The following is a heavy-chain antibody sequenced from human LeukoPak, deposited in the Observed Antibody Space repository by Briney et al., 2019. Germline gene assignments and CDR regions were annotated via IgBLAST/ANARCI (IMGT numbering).Heavy chain of an antibody. V-gene: IGHV3-23*01. CDR1: GFTFSSYA. CDR3: AKLGGQEVYNYYVGV. D-gene: IGHD3-16*01. Sequence: GGSLRLSCEAPGFTFSSYAMSWVRQAPGRGLEWVSGIIDSGDITYYANSVKGRFTISRDNSKNTLYLQMNSLRAEDTAVYYCAKLGGQEVYNYYVGVWGKGTTVAVSS. CDR2: IIDSGDIT. J-gene: IGHJ6*03.